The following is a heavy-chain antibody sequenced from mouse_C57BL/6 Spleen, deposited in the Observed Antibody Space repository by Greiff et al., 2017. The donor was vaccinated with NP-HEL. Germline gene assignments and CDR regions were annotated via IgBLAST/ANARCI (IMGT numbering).Heavy chain of an antibody. D-gene: IGHD5-1-1*01. V-gene: IGHV5-6*02. CDR3: ARLYPTYFDV. J-gene: IGHJ1*03. CDR1: GFTFSSYG. CDR2: ISSGGSYT. Sequence: VMLVESGGDLVKPGGSLKLSCAASGFTFSSYGMSWVRQTPDKRLEWVATISSGGSYTYYPDSVKGRFTISRDNAKNTLYLQMSSLKSEDTAMYYCARLYPTYFDVWGTGTTVTVSS.